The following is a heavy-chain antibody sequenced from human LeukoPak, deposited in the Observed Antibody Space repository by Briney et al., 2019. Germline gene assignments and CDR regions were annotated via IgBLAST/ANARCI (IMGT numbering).Heavy chain of an antibody. D-gene: IGHD4-11*01. CDR3: ARDADYSNYRWFDP. Sequence: SETLSLTCTVSGGSISRYYWSWIRQPPGKGLEYIGYMYSSGTTNYNPSLRSRVTISADTSKNQFSLELSSVTAADTAVYYCARDADYSNYRWFDPWGQGILVTVSS. V-gene: IGHV4-59*01. CDR1: GGSISRYY. CDR2: MYSSGTT. J-gene: IGHJ5*02.